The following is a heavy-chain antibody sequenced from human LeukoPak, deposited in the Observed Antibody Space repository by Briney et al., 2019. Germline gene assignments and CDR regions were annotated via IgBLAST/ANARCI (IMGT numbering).Heavy chain of an antibody. CDR2: IYNTGSA. CDR3: ASTHCASPSCYSYYYSGLDV. D-gene: IGHD2-2*01. CDR1: GGSISSGTHY. J-gene: IGHJ6*02. Sequence: SETLSLTCAVSGGSISSGTHYWNWIRQHPGQGLEWIGHIYNTGSAYYNPSLMSRVSISIDTSENQFSLKLSSVTAADTAVYYCASTHCASPSCYSYYYSGLDVWGQGTTVIVS. V-gene: IGHV4-31*11.